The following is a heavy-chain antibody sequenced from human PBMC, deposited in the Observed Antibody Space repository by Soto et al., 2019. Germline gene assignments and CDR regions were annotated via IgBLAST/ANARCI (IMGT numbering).Heavy chain of an antibody. CDR1: GGTFSSYA. CDR3: ARDRRYSNKASYGMDV. Sequence: QVQLVQSGAEVKKPGSSVKVSCKASGGTFSSYAISWVRQAPGQGLEWMGGIIPIFGTANYAQKFQGRVTITEDKSTSTAYMELSSLRYEDTDVYYCARDRRYSNKASYGMDVWGQGTTVTVSS. D-gene: IGHD4-4*01. J-gene: IGHJ6*02. CDR2: IIPIFGTA. V-gene: IGHV1-69*06.